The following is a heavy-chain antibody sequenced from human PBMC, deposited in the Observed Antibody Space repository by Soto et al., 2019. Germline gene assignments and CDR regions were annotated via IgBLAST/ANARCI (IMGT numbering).Heavy chain of an antibody. Sequence: QVQLQESGPGLVKPSGTLSLTCAVSGGSISSGNWWSWVRRPPGKGLEWIGEIYHSGSTNYIPSLKSRVTLSLDKPKNQSSMTLSSVTAADTAVYYCAMCITALGPIASWGQGTLVTVSS. J-gene: IGHJ4*02. D-gene: IGHD6-6*01. V-gene: IGHV4-4*02. CDR1: GGSISSGNW. CDR2: IYHSGST. CDR3: AMCITALGPIAS.